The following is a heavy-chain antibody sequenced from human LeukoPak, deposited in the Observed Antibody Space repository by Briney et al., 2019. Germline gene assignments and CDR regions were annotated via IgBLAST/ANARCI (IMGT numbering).Heavy chain of an antibody. D-gene: IGHD5-24*01. J-gene: IGHJ4*02. CDR2: INHSGST. CDR1: GGSFSGYY. V-gene: IGHV4-34*01. CDR3: ARERGGWLQSSFLPYYFDY. Sequence: SETLSLTCAVYGGSFSGYYWSWIRQPPGKGLEWIGEINHSGSTNYNPSLKSRVTISVDTFKNQFSLKLSSVTAADTAVYYCARERGGWLQSSFLPYYFDYWGQGTLVTVSS.